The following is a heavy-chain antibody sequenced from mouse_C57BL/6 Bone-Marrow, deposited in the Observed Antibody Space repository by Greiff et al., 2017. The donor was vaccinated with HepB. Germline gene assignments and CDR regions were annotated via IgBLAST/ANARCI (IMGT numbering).Heavy chain of an antibody. CDR3: ARIYYGNYDFDY. CDR2: ISDGGSYT. V-gene: IGHV5-4*03. D-gene: IGHD2-1*01. CDR1: GFTFSSYA. J-gene: IGHJ2*01. Sequence: EVKLMESGGGLVKPGGSLKLSCAASGFTFSSYAMSWVRQTPEKRLEWVATISDGGSYTYYPDNVKGRFTISRDNAKNNLYLQMSNLKSEDTAMYYCARIYYGNYDFDYWGQGTTLTVSS.